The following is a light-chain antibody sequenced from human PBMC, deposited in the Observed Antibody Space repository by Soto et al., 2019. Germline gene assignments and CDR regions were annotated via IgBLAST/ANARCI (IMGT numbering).Light chain of an antibody. CDR3: SSYSSSSTPLHV. V-gene: IGLV2-14*03. CDR1: SSDVRGYNY. Sequence: QSVLTQPASVSGSPGQSITISCTGTSSDVRGYNYASWYQHHPGQAPKLMIYNVSNRPSGVSSRFSGSKSDNTASLTISGLQAEDEADYYCSSYSSSSTPLHVFGTGTKVTVL. CDR2: NVS. J-gene: IGLJ1*01.